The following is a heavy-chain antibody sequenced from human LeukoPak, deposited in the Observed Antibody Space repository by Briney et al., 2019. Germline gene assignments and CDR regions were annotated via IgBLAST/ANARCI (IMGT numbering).Heavy chain of an antibody. Sequence: SETLSLTCTVSGGSISSSSYYWGWIRQPPGKGLEWIGSIYYSGSTYYNPSLKGRVTISVDTSKNQFSLKLSSVTAADTAVYYCARQRLLSYYYYYMDVWGKGTTVTISS. J-gene: IGHJ6*03. D-gene: IGHD2-2*01. V-gene: IGHV4-39*01. CDR1: GGSISSSSYY. CDR2: IYYSGST. CDR3: ARQRLLSYYYYYMDV.